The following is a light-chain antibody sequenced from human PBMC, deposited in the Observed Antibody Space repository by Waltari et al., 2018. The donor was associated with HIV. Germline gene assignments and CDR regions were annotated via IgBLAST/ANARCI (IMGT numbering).Light chain of an antibody. CDR2: AAS. CDR3: QQYNDWPLT. Sequence: EIVMTQSPATLSVSPGERVTVSCRASQTVSSSLAWYQQKPGQAPRLLIYAASTMATGIAARFSGSGSGTEFALTISSLQSEDFAVYYCQQYNDWPLTFGGGTRVEIK. CDR1: QTVSSS. J-gene: IGKJ4*01. V-gene: IGKV3-15*01.